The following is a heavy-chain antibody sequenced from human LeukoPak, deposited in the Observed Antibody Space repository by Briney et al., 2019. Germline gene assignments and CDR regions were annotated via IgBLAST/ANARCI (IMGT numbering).Heavy chain of an antibody. CDR3: ARDSYYDSSGYYYGY. CDR2: ISSSGSTI. V-gene: IGHV3-11*01. CDR1: GFIFSDYY. D-gene: IGHD3-22*01. J-gene: IGHJ4*02. Sequence: GGSLRLSCAASGFIFSDYYMSWIRQAPGKGLEWVSYISSSGSTIYYADSVKGRFTISRDNAKTSLYLQMNSLRAEDTAVYYCARDSYYDSSGYYYGYWGQGTLATVSS.